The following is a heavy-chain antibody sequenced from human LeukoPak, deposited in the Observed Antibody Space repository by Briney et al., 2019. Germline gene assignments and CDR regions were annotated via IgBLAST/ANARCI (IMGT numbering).Heavy chain of an antibody. CDR2: INSAESST. J-gene: IGHJ4*02. Sequence: GGSLRLSCAASGFTFSSYWMHWVRQAPGKGLVWVSNINSAESSTNYADSVKGRFTISRDNAKSTLYLQMNSLSPEDTAVYYCARGAAAANDYWGQGTLVTVSS. V-gene: IGHV3-74*01. CDR3: ARGAAAANDY. D-gene: IGHD6-13*01. CDR1: GFTFSSYW.